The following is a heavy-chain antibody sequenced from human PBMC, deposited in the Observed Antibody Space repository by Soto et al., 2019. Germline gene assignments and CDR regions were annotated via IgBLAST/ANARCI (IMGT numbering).Heavy chain of an antibody. CDR1: GFTFSSYA. CDR2: ISGSGGST. V-gene: IGHV3-23*01. Sequence: HPGGSLRLSCAASGFTFSSYAMSWVRQAPGKGLEWVSAISGSGGSTYYADSVKGRFTISRDNSKNTLYLQMNSLRAEDTAVYYCAKRKLDYGDYVPPVDYWGQGTLVTVSS. CDR3: AKRKLDYGDYVPPVDY. J-gene: IGHJ4*02. D-gene: IGHD4-17*01.